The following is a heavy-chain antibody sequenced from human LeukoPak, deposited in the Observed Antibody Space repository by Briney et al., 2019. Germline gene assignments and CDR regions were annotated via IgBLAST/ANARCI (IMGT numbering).Heavy chain of an antibody. CDR1: GGTFSNYA. V-gene: IGHV1-69*13. CDR3: ARERRGGSYFTEKRLDY. Sequence: GASVKVSCKASGGTFSNYAFSWVRQAPGHGLEWMGAIIPIFSTTNYAQKFQGRVTITADESTGTAYMEPSSLRSEDTAVYYCARERRGGSYFTEKRLDYWGQGTLVAVSS. D-gene: IGHD1-26*01. CDR2: IIPIFSTT. J-gene: IGHJ4*02.